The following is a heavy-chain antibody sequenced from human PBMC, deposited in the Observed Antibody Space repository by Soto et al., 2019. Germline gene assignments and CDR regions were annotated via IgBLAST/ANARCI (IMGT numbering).Heavy chain of an antibody. CDR1: GYTFTGYY. J-gene: IGHJ3*02. CDR3: ARVPRVGATDRGAFDI. CDR2: TNPNSGGT. Sequence: GASVKVSCKASGYTFTGYYMHWVRQAPGQGLEWMGWTNPNSGGTNYAQKFQGWVTMTRDTSISTAYMELSRLRSDDTAVYYCARVPRVGATDRGAFDIWGQGTMVTVSS. D-gene: IGHD1-26*01. V-gene: IGHV1-2*04.